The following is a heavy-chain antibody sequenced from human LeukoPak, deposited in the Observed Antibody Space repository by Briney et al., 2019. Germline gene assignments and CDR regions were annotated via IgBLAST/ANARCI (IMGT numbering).Heavy chain of an antibody. V-gene: IGHV4-30-4*01. Sequence: SETLSLTCTVSGGSISSGDYYWSWIRQPPGKGLEWIGYIYYSGSTYYNPSLKSRVTISVDTSKNQFSLKLSSVTAADTAVYYCASQRRGYDFWSGVGNWFDPWGQGTLVTVSS. J-gene: IGHJ5*02. CDR2: IYYSGST. CDR1: GGSISSGDYY. D-gene: IGHD3-3*01. CDR3: ASQRRGYDFWSGVGNWFDP.